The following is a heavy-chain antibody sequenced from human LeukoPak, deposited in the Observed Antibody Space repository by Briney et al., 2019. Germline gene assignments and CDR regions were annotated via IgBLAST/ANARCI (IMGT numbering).Heavy chain of an antibody. V-gene: IGHV3-23*01. CDR3: AKDSGYGAPLGYFDY. J-gene: IGHJ4*02. CDR2: ISGSGGST. CDR1: GFTFSNAW. D-gene: IGHD5-12*01. Sequence: GGSLRLSCAASGFTFSNAWMSWVRQAPGKGLEWVSAISGSGGSTYYADSVEGRFTISRDNSKNTLYLQMNSLRAEDTAVYYCAKDSGYGAPLGYFDYWGQGTLVTVSS.